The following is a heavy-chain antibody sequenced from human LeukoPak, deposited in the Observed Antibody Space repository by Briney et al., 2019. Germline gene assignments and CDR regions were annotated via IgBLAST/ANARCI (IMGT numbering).Heavy chain of an antibody. CDR3: AKTKWGYFHY. D-gene: IGHD3-16*01. Sequence: PGRSLRLSCAASGFTFDDYAMHWVRQAPGKGLEGVSGISWNSGSIGYADSVKGRFTMSRDNANNSLYLQMNSLRAEDTALYYCAKTKWGYFHYWGQGTLVTVSS. V-gene: IGHV3-9*01. J-gene: IGHJ4*02. CDR1: GFTFDDYA. CDR2: ISWNSGSI.